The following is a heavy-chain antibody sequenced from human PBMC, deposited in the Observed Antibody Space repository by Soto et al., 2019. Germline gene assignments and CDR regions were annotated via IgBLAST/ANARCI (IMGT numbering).Heavy chain of an antibody. J-gene: IGHJ5*02. Sequence: SQTLSLTCAISGDSVSSNSATWNWIRQSPSRGLEWLGRTYYRSKWYNDYAPSVRSRIITNPDTSKNQFSLQLNSVIPEDTAVYYCGRAHLGSDRYILEPFDPWGQGTLVTVSS. CDR3: GRAHLGSDRYILEPFDP. CDR2: TYYRSKWYN. V-gene: IGHV6-1*01. CDR1: GDSVSSNSAT. D-gene: IGHD1-1*01.